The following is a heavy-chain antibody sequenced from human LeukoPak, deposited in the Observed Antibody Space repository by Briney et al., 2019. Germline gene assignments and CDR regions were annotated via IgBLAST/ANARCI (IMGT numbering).Heavy chain of an antibody. CDR3: AKGHIDSSWLYFDY. V-gene: IGHV3-23*01. D-gene: IGHD6-13*01. CDR1: VFTFSTYG. J-gene: IGHJ4*02. CDR2: IRGSGDTT. Sequence: GGSLRLSCAASVFTFSTYGMSWVRQAPGKGLEWVSGIRGSGDTTYYVDSVKGRFTISRDNSKNTLYLQLNSLRAEDTAVYYCAKGHIDSSWLYFDYWGQGTQITVSP.